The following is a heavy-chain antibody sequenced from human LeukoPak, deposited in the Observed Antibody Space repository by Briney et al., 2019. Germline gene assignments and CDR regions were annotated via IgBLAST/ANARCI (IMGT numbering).Heavy chain of an antibody. Sequence: GGSLRLSCAASGFTFSSYAMSWVRQAPGKGLEWVSAISGSGGSTYYADSVKGRFTISRDNSKNTLYLQMNSPRAEDTAVYYCAKSLSSGSGDLFDYWAREPWSPSPQ. D-gene: IGHD3-10*01. J-gene: IGHJ4*02. CDR3: AKSLSSGSGDLFDY. CDR2: ISGSGGST. V-gene: IGHV3-23*01. CDR1: GFTFSSYA.